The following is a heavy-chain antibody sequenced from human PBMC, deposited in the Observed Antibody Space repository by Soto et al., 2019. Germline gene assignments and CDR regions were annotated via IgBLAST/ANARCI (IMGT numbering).Heavy chain of an antibody. Sequence: EVQLVESGGGLAKPGGSLRLSCVASGFTFSSYNMNWVRQAPGKGLEWVSFISSGSEYRYYADSVKGRFNISRDNAQNSLYLHLNSLRAEDTAVYYCTRDRQLVQDGFDPWGQGTPVTVSS. CDR1: GFTFSSYN. D-gene: IGHD6-13*01. V-gene: IGHV3-21*01. CDR2: ISSGSEYR. CDR3: TRDRQLVQDGFDP. J-gene: IGHJ5*02.